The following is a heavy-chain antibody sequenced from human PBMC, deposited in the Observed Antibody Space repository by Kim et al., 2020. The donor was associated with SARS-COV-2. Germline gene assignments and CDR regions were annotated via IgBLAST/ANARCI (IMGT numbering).Heavy chain of an antibody. CDR2: ISGSGGST. J-gene: IGHJ6*02. CDR3: AKEPNDFWRYYYYGMDV. D-gene: IGHD3-3*01. CDR1: GFTFSSYA. V-gene: IGHV3-23*01. Sequence: GALRLSCAASGFTFSSYAMSWVRQAPGKGLEWVSAISGSGGSTYYADSVKGRFTISRDNSKNTLYLQMNSLRAEDTAAYYCAKEPNDFWRYYYYGMDVWGQGTTVTVSS.